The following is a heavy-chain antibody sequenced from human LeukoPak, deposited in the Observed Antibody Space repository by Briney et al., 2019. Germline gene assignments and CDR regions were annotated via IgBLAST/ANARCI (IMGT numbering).Heavy chain of an antibody. CDR2: IKSKSDGWTI. CDR1: GFTFSDAW. D-gene: IGHD2-15*01. CDR3: TTRRQDGW. J-gene: IGHJ4*02. Sequence: GGSLRLSCVGSGFTFSDAWMSWVRQAPGKGLEWVGRIKSKSDGWTIDYAAPVKGRFTISRDDSRNTLYLQMNSLKTEDTAVYYCTTRRQDGWWGQGTLVTVS. V-gene: IGHV3-15*01.